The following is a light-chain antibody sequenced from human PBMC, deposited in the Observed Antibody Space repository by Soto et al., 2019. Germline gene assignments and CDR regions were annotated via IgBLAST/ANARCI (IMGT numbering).Light chain of an antibody. Sequence: DIQMTQSPSSLSASVGDRVTITCRARQTISSYLNWYQQTPGRAPKLLIYAASSLQGGVPSRFSGSGSGTDFTLTISSLQPEDFATFYCQQTYSTPSPWTFGQGTKVEIK. J-gene: IGKJ1*01. CDR1: QTISSY. V-gene: IGKV1-39*01. CDR3: QQTYSTPSPWT. CDR2: AAS.